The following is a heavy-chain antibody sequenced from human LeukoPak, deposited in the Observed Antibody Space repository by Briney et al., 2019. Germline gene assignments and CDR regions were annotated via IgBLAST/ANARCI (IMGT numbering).Heavy chain of an antibody. J-gene: IGHJ6*02. CDR2: ISGSGGST. V-gene: IGHV3-23*01. D-gene: IGHD2-15*01. CDR3: AKADKYCSGGSCYNYYYYYGMDV. Sequence: GGSLRLSCAASGFTFSSYAMSWVRPAPGKGLEWVSAISGSGGSTYYADSVKGRFTISRDNSKNTLYLQMNSLRAEDTAVYYCAKADKYCSGGSCYNYYYYYGMDVWGQGTTVTVSS. CDR1: GFTFSSYA.